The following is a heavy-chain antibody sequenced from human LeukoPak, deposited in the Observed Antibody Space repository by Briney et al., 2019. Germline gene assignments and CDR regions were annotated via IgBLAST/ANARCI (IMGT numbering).Heavy chain of an antibody. Sequence: GGSLRLPCAAAAFTFDDYGMSWVRQAPGRGLEWVSGINWNAGSTGYADSVKGRFTISRDNAKNSLYLQMNSLRAEDTALYYCARARRGGRGAFDIWGQGTMVTVSS. D-gene: IGHD2-15*01. CDR1: AFTFDDYG. CDR3: ARARRGGRGAFDI. V-gene: IGHV3-20*04. CDR2: INWNAGST. J-gene: IGHJ3*02.